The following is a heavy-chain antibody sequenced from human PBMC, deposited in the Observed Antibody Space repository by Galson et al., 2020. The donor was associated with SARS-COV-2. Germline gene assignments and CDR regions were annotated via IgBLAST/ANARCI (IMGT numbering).Heavy chain of an antibody. V-gene: IGHV3-23*03. J-gene: IGHJ4*02. Sequence: GESLKISCAASGFTFSSYAMSWVRQAPGKGLEWVSVIYSGGSTYYADSVKGRFTISRDNSKNTLYLQMNSLRAEDTAVYYCAKDRVGWSGWGQGTLVTVSS. CDR3: AKDRVGWSG. CDR2: IYSGGST. CDR1: GFTFSSYA. D-gene: IGHD6-19*01.